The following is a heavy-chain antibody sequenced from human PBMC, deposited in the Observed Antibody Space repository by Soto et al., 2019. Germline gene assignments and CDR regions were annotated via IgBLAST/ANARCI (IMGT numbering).Heavy chain of an antibody. CDR1: GGSISSGGHY. Sequence: PSETLSLTCTVSGGSISSGGHYWIWIRQHPGKGLEWIGYIYYSGSTYYNPSLKSRVTISVDTSQNLFSLKLTSVTAAYTAIYYCARVPNTGSYSYYGLDVWGQGTRVTVSS. D-gene: IGHD1-26*01. CDR3: ARVPNTGSYSYYGLDV. CDR2: IYYSGST. V-gene: IGHV4-31*03. J-gene: IGHJ6*02.